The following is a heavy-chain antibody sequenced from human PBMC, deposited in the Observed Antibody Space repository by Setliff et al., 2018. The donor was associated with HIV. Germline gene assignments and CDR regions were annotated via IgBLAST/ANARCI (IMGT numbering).Heavy chain of an antibody. Sequence: SETLSLTCTVSGGSISSHYWSWIRQPPGKGLEWIGYIYYSGSTNYNPSLKSRVTISVDTSKNQFSLKLSSVTAADTAVYYCARVFRWYCSSTRCRTPYYYYYYYMDVWGKGTTVTVSS. CDR1: GGSISSHY. CDR2: IYYSGST. CDR3: ARVFRWYCSSTRCRTPYYYYYYYMDV. D-gene: IGHD2-2*01. V-gene: IGHV4-59*11. J-gene: IGHJ6*03.